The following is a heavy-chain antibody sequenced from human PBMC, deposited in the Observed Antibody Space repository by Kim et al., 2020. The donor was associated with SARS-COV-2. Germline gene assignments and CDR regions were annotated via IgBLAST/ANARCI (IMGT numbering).Heavy chain of an antibody. J-gene: IGHJ4*02. V-gene: IGHV1-2*02. CDR3: ARDRYYDSSGYYVGIDY. D-gene: IGHD3-22*01. CDR2: INPNSGGT. CDR1: GYTFTGYY. Sequence: ASVKVSCKASGYTFTGYYMHWVRQAPGQGLEWMGWINPNSGGTNYAQKFQGRVTMTRDTSISTAYMELSRLRSDDTAVYYCARDRYYDSSGYYVGIDYWGQGTLVTVSS.